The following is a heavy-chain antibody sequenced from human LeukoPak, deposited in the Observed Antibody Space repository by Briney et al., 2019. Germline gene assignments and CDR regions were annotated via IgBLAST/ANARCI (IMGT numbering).Heavy chain of an antibody. J-gene: IGHJ4*02. CDR3: ARSHDHLWGNYPDY. V-gene: IGHV4/OR15-8*01. CDR2: IHHDGRI. CDR1: GGSIDSTNW. Sequence: SETLSLTCDVSGGSIDSTNWWTWVRQPPGKGLEWIGEIHHDGRINYNPSLKSRVTLSVDKSKNQFSLRLNSVTAADTAMYYCARSHDHLWGNYPDYWGQGTLVTVSS. D-gene: IGHD3-16*02.